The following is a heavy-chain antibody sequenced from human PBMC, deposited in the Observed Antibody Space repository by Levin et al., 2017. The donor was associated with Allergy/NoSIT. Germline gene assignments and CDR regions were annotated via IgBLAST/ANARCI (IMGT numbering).Heavy chain of an antibody. J-gene: IGHJ1*01. V-gene: IGHV3-23*01. CDR2: ISGSGSDT. D-gene: IGHD1-1*01. CDR1: GFIFSSYA. CDR3: ARPAGYTTATSYKYFQH. Sequence: GESLKISCVASGFIFSSYAMTWVRQAPGKGLEWVSTISGSGSDTYYVDSVKGRFTISRDNSKNTLYVQMDSLRDEDTAVYYCARPAGYTTATSYKYFQHWGQGTLVTVSP.